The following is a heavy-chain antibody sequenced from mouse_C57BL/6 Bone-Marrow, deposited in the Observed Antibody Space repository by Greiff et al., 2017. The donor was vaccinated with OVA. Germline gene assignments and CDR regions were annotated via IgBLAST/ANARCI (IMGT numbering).Heavy chain of an antibody. CDR3: VRHGRTGTDFDY. Sequence: EVQGVESGGGLVQPKGSLKLSCAASGFSFNTYAMNWVRQAPGKGLEWVARIRSKSNNYATYYADSVKDRFTISRDDSESMLYLQMNNLKTEDTAMYYCVRHGRTGTDFDYWGQGTTLTVSS. V-gene: IGHV10-1*01. J-gene: IGHJ2*01. CDR2: IRSKSNNYAT. D-gene: IGHD4-1*01. CDR1: GFSFNTYA.